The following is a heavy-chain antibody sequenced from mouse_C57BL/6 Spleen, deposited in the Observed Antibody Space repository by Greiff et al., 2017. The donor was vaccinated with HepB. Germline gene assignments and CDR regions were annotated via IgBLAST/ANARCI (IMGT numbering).Heavy chain of an antibody. Sequence: DVKLVESGGDLVKPGGSLKLSCAASGFTFSSYGMSWVRQTPDKRLEWVATISSGGSYTYYPDSVKGRFTISRDNAKNTLYLQMSSLKSEDTAMYYCARPAGPGAWFAYWGQGTLVTVSA. CDR3: ARPAGPGAWFAY. V-gene: IGHV5-6*02. J-gene: IGHJ3*01. D-gene: IGHD4-1*01. CDR1: GFTFSSYG. CDR2: ISSGGSYT.